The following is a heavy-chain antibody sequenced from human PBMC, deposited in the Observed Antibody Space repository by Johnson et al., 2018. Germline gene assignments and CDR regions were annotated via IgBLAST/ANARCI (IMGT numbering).Heavy chain of an antibody. CDR1: GFTFSSYS. V-gene: IGHV3-21*01. CDR2: ISSSSSYI. D-gene: IGHD1-1*01. J-gene: IGHJ3*02. Sequence: VQLVQSGGGLVKPGGSLRLSCAASGFTFSSYSMNWVRQAPGKGLEWVSSISSSSSYIYYAESVKGRFTISSDNAKNSLYLQMNSLRAEDTAVYYCARWERTNDAFDIGGQGTMVTVSS. CDR3: ARWERTNDAFDI.